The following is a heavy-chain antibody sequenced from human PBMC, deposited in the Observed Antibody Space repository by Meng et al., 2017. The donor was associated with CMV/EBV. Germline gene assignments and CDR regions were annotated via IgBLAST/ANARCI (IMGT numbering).Heavy chain of an antibody. J-gene: IGHJ6*02. CDR1: GDSVSSTSAA. D-gene: IGHD3-10*01. CDR2: TYYRSKWYN. V-gene: IGHV6-1*01. CDR3: AREGGDYGSGSYYTMYYGMDV. Sequence: SQTLSLTCAISGDSVSSTSAAWNWIRQSPSRGLEWLGRTYYRSKWYNDYAVSVKSRITINPDTSKNQFSLQLNSVTPEDTAVYYCAREGGDYGSGSYYTMYYGMDVWGQGTTVTVSS.